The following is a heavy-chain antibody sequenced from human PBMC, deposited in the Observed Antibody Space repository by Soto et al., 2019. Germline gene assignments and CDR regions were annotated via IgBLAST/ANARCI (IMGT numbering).Heavy chain of an antibody. Sequence: SVKLSCKDSGGTKNNYACSWVRQAPEQGLEWMGGIIPIFGTTNYAQKFQGRVTITADESTSTAYMELSSLRSEDTAVYYCARVPKGSYYDSSGYPTYYFDYWGQGTLVTVSS. CDR2: IIPIFGTT. V-gene: IGHV1-69*13. CDR1: GGTKNNYA. J-gene: IGHJ4*02. D-gene: IGHD3-22*01. CDR3: ARVPKGSYYDSSGYPTYYFDY.